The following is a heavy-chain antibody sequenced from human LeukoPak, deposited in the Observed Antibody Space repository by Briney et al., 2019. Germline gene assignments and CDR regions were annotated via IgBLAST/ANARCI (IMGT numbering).Heavy chain of an antibody. D-gene: IGHD5-18*01. CDR2: ISSSSSYI. Sequence: PGRSLRLSCAASGFTFSSYSMNWVRQAPGKGLEWVSSISSSSSYIYYADSVKGRFTISRDNAKNSLYLQMNSLRAEDTAVYYCARVRGYSYVSVDYWGQGTLVTVSS. V-gene: IGHV3-21*01. CDR1: GFTFSSYS. CDR3: ARVRGYSYVSVDY. J-gene: IGHJ4*02.